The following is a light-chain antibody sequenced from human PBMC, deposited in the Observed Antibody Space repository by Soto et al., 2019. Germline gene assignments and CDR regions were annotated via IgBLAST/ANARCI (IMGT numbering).Light chain of an antibody. CDR3: ALDVCSGTVV. CDR2: NTT. Sequence: QTVVTQEPSFSVSPGGTVILTCGLTSGSVSTSYYPSWYQQSPGLAPRTLIYNTTTRSSGVPDRFSGSILGNKAALTITGAQSDDESDYLCALDVCSGTVVFGGGTQLTVL. J-gene: IGLJ3*02. CDR1: SGSVSTSYY. V-gene: IGLV8-61*01.